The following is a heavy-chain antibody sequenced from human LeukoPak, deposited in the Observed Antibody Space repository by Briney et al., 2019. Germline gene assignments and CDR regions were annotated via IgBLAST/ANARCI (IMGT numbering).Heavy chain of an antibody. CDR2: LSSSGNNT. J-gene: IGHJ4*02. D-gene: IGHD2-2*01. Sequence: GGSLRLSCAASGFTFGGYAMSWVRQAPGKGLEWVSSLSSSGNNTYYADSVKGRFTISRDNSKNTLYLQMNSLRAEDTAVYYCARGQQLLGEGVDYWGQGTLVTVSS. CDR3: ARGQQLLGEGVDY. V-gene: IGHV3-23*01. CDR1: GFTFGGYA.